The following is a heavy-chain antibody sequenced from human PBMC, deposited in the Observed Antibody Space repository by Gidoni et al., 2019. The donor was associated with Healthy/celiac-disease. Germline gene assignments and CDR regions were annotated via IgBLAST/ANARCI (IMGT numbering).Heavy chain of an antibody. V-gene: IGHV3-21*01. J-gene: IGHJ3*02. D-gene: IGHD1-26*01. CDR2: ISSSSSDI. Sequence: EVQLVESGGGLVKPGGSLRLSCAASGFTFSSYSMNWVRQAPGEGLGWGSTISSSSSDIDYADSVKGRVNISRDNEKNTLCLQMNSLRAEETAVYYCARETRLVGATWNAFDIWGQGTMVTVSS. CDR3: ARETRLVGATWNAFDI. CDR1: GFTFSSYS.